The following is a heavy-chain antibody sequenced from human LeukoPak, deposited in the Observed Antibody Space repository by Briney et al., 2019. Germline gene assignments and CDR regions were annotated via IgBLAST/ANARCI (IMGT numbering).Heavy chain of an antibody. Sequence: ASVKVSCKASGYTFTGYYMHWVRQAPGQGLEWMGRINPNSGGTNYAQKFQGRVTMTRDTSISTAYMELSRLRSDDTAVYYCATDSGYAKPPYYYYYGMDVWGQGTTVTVSS. D-gene: IGHD5-12*01. J-gene: IGHJ6*02. CDR2: INPNSGGT. CDR3: ATDSGYAKPPYYYYYGMDV. V-gene: IGHV1-2*06. CDR1: GYTFTGYY.